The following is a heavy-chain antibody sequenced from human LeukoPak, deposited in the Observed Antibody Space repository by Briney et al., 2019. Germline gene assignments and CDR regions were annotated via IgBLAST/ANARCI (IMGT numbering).Heavy chain of an antibody. V-gene: IGHV4-39*01. CDR2: IYYSGST. D-gene: IGHD2-2*01. CDR1: GSSISSSSYY. J-gene: IGHJ4*02. CDR3: ARQLGYCSSTSCYADKVDY. Sequence: SETLSLTCTVSGSSISSSSYYWGWIRQPPGKGLEWIGSIYYSGSTYYNPSPKNRVTISVGTSKNQFSLKLSSVTAADTAVYYCARQLGYCSSTSCYADKVDYWGQGTLVTVSS.